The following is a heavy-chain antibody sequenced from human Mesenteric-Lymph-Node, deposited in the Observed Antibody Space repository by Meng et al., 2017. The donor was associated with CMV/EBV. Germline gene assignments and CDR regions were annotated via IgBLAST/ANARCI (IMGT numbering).Heavy chain of an antibody. J-gene: IGHJ4*02. V-gene: IGHV3-66*01. CDR3: TGDSVSNPNLDY. CDR2: IYRGDNT. CDR1: GFNVRDKY. Sequence: EVDRVGSGGGLVQPGGSLRLSCAASGFNVRDKYMSWVRQAPGKGLEWVCIIYRGDNTYYIDSVKDRFTVSRDNSKNTMYLQMNSLRVEDTAVYYCTGDSVSNPNLDYWGQGTLVTVSS. D-gene: IGHD3-10*01.